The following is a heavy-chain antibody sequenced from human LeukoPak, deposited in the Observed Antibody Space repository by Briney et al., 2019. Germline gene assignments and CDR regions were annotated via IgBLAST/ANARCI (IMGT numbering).Heavy chain of an antibody. CDR1: GGSIKSSTYY. Sequence: SETLSLTCSVSGGSIKSSTYYWAWIRQSPGKGLEWIATIYYSGSTNYNPSLKSRVTISVDTSKNQFSLKLSSVTAADTAVYYCARGGGMATIRYWGQGTLVTVSS. J-gene: IGHJ4*02. CDR3: ARGGGMATIRY. D-gene: IGHD5-24*01. V-gene: IGHV4-39*07. CDR2: IYYSGST.